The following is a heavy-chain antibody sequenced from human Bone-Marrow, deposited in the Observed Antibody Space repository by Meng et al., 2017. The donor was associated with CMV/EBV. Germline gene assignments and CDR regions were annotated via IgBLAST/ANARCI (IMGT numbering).Heavy chain of an antibody. D-gene: IGHD6-6*01. CDR1: GESFSDYS. CDR3: ARGPRVMGSSAIDV. CDR2: INESGNT. Sequence: SETLSLTCAVYGESFSDYSWTWVRQPPGKGLEWIGEINESGNTNGNPSLKSRVTMSMDRSKNQFSLTLISVTAADTAMYYCARGPRVMGSSAIDVWGQGTTVTVSS. J-gene: IGHJ6*02. V-gene: IGHV4-34*01.